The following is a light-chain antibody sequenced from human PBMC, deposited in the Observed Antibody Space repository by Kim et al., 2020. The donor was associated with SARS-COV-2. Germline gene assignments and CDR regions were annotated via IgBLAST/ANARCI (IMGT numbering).Light chain of an antibody. J-gene: IGKJ5*01. Sequence: SLSPGERATRSCRASQSVSSYVAWYQQKPDQAPRLLIYDASHRATGIPARFSGSESGTDFTITISSLEPEDFAVDYCQQRSNWVTFGQGTRLEIK. CDR3: QQRSNWVT. CDR1: QSVSSY. CDR2: DAS. V-gene: IGKV3-11*01.